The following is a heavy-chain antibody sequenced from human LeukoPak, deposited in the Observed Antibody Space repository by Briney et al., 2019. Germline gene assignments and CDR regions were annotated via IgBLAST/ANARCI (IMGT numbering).Heavy chain of an antibody. CDR1: GDSISSFY. V-gene: IGHV4-4*07. Sequence: SETLSLTCTVTGDSISSFYWSWIRQPAGRGLEWIGRVYTSGSSNYNPSLKSRVTMSVDTSKNQFSLNLSSVTAADTAVYYCARAGSGWSFDYWGQGSLVTVSS. D-gene: IGHD6-19*01. CDR2: VYTSGSS. J-gene: IGHJ4*02. CDR3: ARAGSGWSFDY.